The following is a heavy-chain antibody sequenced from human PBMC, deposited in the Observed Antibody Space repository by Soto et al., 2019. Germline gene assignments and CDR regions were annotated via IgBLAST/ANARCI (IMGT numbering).Heavy chain of an antibody. J-gene: IGHJ6*02. D-gene: IGHD4-17*01. CDR2: IIPIFGTA. V-gene: IGHV1-69*13. Sequence: GASVKVSCNASGGTFSSYAISWVRQAPGQGREWMGGIIPIFGTANYAQKFQGRVTITADESTSTAYMELSSLRSEDTAVYYCARAPSHDYGDYVDYYYYGMDVWGQGXTVTVYS. CDR3: ARAPSHDYGDYVDYYYYGMDV. CDR1: GGTFSSYA.